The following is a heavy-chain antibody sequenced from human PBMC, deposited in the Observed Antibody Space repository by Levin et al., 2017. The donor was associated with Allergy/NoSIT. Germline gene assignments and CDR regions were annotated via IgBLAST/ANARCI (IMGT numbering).Heavy chain of an antibody. CDR3: ARLGYSDGSDY. D-gene: IGHD5-18*01. CDR1: GFSFSTHW. V-gene: IGHV3-74*03. Sequence: GESLKISCAVSGFSFSTHWMHWVRQVPGKGLVWVSRVNSHGNKTTYADSVRGRFTISRDNAKSTLYLQMNSLRAEDTAVYYCARLGYSDGSDYWGKGTLVTVSS. CDR2: VNSHGNKT. J-gene: IGHJ4*02.